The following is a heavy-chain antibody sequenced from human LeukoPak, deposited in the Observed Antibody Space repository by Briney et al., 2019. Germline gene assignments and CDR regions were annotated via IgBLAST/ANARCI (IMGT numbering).Heavy chain of an antibody. CDR1: GFTFSSCA. V-gene: IGHV3-30-3*01. CDR2: ISYDGSNK. Sequence: GRSLRLSCAASGFTFSSCAMHWVRQAPGKGLEWVAVISYDGSNKYYADSVKGRFTISRDNSKNTLYLQMNSLRAEDTAVYYCARDNSSSSWYGFDHYYGMDVWGQGTTVTVSS. J-gene: IGHJ6*02. CDR3: ARDNSSSSWYGFDHYYGMDV. D-gene: IGHD6-13*01.